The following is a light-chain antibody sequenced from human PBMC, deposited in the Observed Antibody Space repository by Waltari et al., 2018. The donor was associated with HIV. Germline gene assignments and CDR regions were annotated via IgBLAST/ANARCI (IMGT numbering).Light chain of an antibody. CDR3: QQYNTYST. V-gene: IGKV1-5*03. CDR1: QSISSW. Sequence: DIQMTQSPSTLSASVGDRIIITCRASQSISSWLAWYQQKPGKAPKLLMYQASILESGVPSRFSGNGSGTEFTLTISSLQPDDVATYYCQQYNTYSTFGQGTKVEIK. CDR2: QAS. J-gene: IGKJ1*01.